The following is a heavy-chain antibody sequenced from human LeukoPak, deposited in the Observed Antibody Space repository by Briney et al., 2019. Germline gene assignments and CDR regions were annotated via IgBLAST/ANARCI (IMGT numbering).Heavy chain of an antibody. J-gene: IGHJ4*02. CDR3: ARDPGVRWLVGFDY. CDR2: IWYDGSNK. CDR1: GFTFSNYA. Sequence: GGSLRLSCAASGFTFSNYAMHWVRQAPGKGLEWVAVIWYDGSNKYYADSVKGRFTISRDNSKNTPYLQMDSLRAEDTAVYYCARDPGVRWLVGFDYWGQGTLVTVSS. D-gene: IGHD6-19*01. V-gene: IGHV3-33*08.